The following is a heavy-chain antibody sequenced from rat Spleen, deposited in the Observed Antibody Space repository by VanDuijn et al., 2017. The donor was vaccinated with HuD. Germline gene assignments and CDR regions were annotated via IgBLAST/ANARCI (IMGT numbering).Heavy chain of an antibody. D-gene: IGHD1-6*01. CDR1: GFTFSDYY. V-gene: IGHV5-22*01. Sequence: EVHLVESGGGLVQPGRSLKLSCAASGFTFSDYYMAWVRQAPKKGLEWVAYISYEGSSTYYGDSVKGRFTISRDNAKSTLYLQMDSLRSEDTATYYCARIGGILRIMDYWGQGVMVTVSS. CDR3: ARIGGILRIMDY. CDR2: ISYEGSST. J-gene: IGHJ2*01.